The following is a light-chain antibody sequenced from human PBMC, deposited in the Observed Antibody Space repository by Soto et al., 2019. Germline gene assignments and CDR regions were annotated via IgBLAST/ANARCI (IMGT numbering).Light chain of an antibody. J-gene: IGLJ1*01. V-gene: IGLV2-18*02. Sequence: QSALTQPPSVSGSPGQSVAISCTGTGSDIGTYNRVSWNQQPPGTAPKLMIYDVSDRPSGVPDRFSGSKSGNTASLTISGLQAEDEADYYCSSYTSSSTYVFGTGTKLTVL. CDR1: GSDIGTYNR. CDR2: DVS. CDR3: SSYTSSSTYV.